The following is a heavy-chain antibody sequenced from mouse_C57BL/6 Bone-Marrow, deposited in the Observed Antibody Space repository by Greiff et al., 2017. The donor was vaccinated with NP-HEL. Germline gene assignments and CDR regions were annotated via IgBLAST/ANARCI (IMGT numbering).Heavy chain of an antibody. CDR2: IDPSDSYT. J-gene: IGHJ1*03. CDR1: GYTFTSYW. V-gene: IGHV1-69*01. Sequence: VQLQQPGAELVMPGASVKLSCKASGYTFTSYWMHWVKQRPGQGLEWIGEIDPSDSYTNYNQKFKGKSTLTVDKSSSTAYMQLSSLTSEDSAVYYCARKGDDYDGNFDVWGTGTTVTVSS. D-gene: IGHD2-4*01. CDR3: ARKGDDYDGNFDV.